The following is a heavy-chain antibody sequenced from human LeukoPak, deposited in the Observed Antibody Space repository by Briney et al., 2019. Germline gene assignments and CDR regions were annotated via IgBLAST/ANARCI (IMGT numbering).Heavy chain of an antibody. CDR2: INPNSGGT. CDR3: ARDLNYDILTGNFYYYYMDV. V-gene: IGHV1-2*02. Sequence: GASVNVSCKASGYTFTRYYMHWVRQAPGQGLEGMGWINPNSGGTNYAQKFQVRVTMTRDTSISTAYMELRRLRSDDTAVYYCARDLNYDILTGNFYYYYMDVWGKGTTVTVSS. J-gene: IGHJ6*03. CDR1: GYTFTRYY. D-gene: IGHD3-9*01.